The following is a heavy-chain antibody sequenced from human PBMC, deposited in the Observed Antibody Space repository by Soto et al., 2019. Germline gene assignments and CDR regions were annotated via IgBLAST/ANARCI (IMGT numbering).Heavy chain of an antibody. CDR2: IYSGGST. V-gene: IGHV3-66*01. CDR3: ARAPIGDYIWGSYRSSAFDI. J-gene: IGHJ3*02. D-gene: IGHD3-16*02. CDR1: GFTVSSNY. Sequence: GGSLRLSCAASGFTVSSNYMSWVRQAPGKGLEWVSVIYSGGSTYYADSVKGRFTISRDNSKNTLYLQMNSLRAEDTAVYYCARAPIGDYIWGSYRSSAFDIWGQGTMVTVSS.